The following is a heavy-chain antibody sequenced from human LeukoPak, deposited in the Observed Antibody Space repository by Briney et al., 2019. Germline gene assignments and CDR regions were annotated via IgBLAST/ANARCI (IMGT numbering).Heavy chain of an antibody. CDR1: GGSFSGYY. D-gene: IGHD3-10*01. J-gene: IGHJ6*03. CDR2: INHSGST. Sequence: PSETLSLTCAVYGGSFSGYYWSWIRQPPGKGLEWIGEINHSGSTNYNPSLKSRVTISVDTSKNQFSLKLSSVTAADTAVYYCARSGYYYGSGSFGLNMDVWGKGTTVTVSS. V-gene: IGHV4-34*01. CDR3: ARSGYYYGSGSFGLNMDV.